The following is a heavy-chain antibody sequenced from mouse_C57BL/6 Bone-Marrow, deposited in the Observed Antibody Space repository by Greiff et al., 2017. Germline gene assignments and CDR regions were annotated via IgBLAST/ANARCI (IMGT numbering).Heavy chain of an antibody. Sequence: IQLQQSGAELVKPGASVKMSCKASGYTFTSYWITWVKQRPGQGLEWIGDIYPGSGSTNYNEKFKGKATLTVDTTSSTAYMQLSSLTSEDSAVYYCARRDCCNYNWGQGTTRTVSS. CDR1: GYTFTSYW. D-gene: IGHD2-1*01. V-gene: IGHV1-55*01. CDR2: IYPGSGST. CDR3: ARRDCCNYN. J-gene: IGHJ2*01.